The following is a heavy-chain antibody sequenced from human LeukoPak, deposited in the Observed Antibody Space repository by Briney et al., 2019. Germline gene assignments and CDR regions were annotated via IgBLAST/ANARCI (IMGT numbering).Heavy chain of an antibody. D-gene: IGHD3-22*01. CDR2: IESDGSRT. Sequence: GGSLRLSCAASGFTFSVYGMHWVRQAPGKGLEWVSRIESDGSRTRYADSVKGRFTISRDNAKNTLYLQMNSLRAEDTAVYYCARDAYYYNSSAFYHYYYGMDVWGQGTTVTVSS. CDR3: ARDAYYYNSSAFYHYYYGMDV. V-gene: IGHV3-74*01. J-gene: IGHJ6*02. CDR1: GFTFSVYG.